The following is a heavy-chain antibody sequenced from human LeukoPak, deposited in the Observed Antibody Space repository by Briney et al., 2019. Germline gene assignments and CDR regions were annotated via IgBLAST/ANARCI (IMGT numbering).Heavy chain of an antibody. CDR3: ARDTSVSFDY. CDR2: TRNKANSYTT. V-gene: IGHV3-72*01. Sequence: PGGSLRLSCAASGFTLTDHYMVWVRQAPGKGLEWVGRTRNKANSYTTDYAASVKGRFTISRDDSKSSLYLQMNSLKTEDTAVYYCARDTSVSFDYWGRGTLVTVYS. CDR1: GFTLTDHY. D-gene: IGHD2-2*01. J-gene: IGHJ4*02.